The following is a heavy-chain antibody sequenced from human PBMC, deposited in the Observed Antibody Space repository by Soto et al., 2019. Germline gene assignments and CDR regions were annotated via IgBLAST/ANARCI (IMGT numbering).Heavy chain of an antibody. V-gene: IGHV1-3*01. CDR2: INAGNGNT. CDR1: GYTFTSYA. Sequence: ASVKVSCKASGYTFTSYAMHWVRQAPGQRLEWMGWINAGNGNTKYSQKFQGRVTITRDTSASTAYMELSSLRSEDTAVCYCARDKGYDSSGYYYVSLYYFDYWGQGTLVTVSS. J-gene: IGHJ4*02. D-gene: IGHD3-22*01. CDR3: ARDKGYDSSGYYYVSLYYFDY.